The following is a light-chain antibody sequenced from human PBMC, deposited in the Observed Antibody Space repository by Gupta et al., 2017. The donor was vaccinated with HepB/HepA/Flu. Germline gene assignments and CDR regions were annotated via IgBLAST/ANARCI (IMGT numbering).Light chain of an antibody. CDR3: QQQGSSPLT. V-gene: IGKV3-20*01. J-gene: IGKJ1*01. CDR1: QSISSTN. Sequence: EIVLTQSPGTLSLSPGERATLSCRASQSISSTNLAWYQQLSGQAPRLLIYGVSRRGTGLPDRFSGSGSAADFTLPIIILAPEDFAVYYCQQQGSSPLTFGEGTKVEIK. CDR2: GVS.